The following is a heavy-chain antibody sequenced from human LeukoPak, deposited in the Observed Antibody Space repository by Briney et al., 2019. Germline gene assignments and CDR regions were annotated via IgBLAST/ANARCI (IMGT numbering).Heavy chain of an antibody. CDR1: GGSISTSSNY. CDR3: ARHDAIGQAPDY. D-gene: IGHD2-21*01. V-gene: IGHV4-39*01. J-gene: IGHJ4*02. Sequence: KPSETLSLTCTASGGSISTSSNYWGWIRQPPGKGLEWIGSIYYSGSTYYNPSLKSRVTISVDTSKNQFSLKLSSVTAADTAVYYCARHDAIGQAPDYWGQGTLVTVSS. CDR2: IYYSGST.